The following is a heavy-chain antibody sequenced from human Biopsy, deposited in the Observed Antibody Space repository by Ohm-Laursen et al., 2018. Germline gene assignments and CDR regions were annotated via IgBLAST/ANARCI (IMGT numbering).Heavy chain of an antibody. J-gene: IGHJ4*02. CDR3: ATKLTGYFHY. D-gene: IGHD3-9*01. Sequence: SSVKVSCKAPGGTFSNYGVNWVRQAPGQGLEWLGGNIPILGTGNYAQKFQDRVTVAADTSTSTATMELRSLRSDDTAMYYCATKLTGYFHYWGQGTLVIVSS. V-gene: IGHV1-69*06. CDR2: NIPILGTG. CDR1: GGTFSNYG.